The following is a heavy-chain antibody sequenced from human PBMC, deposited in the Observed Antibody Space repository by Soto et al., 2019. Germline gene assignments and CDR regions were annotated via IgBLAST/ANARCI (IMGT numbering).Heavy chain of an antibody. D-gene: IGHD3-3*01. CDR3: ARAGYDFWSGYGWFDP. V-gene: IGHV1-18*01. Sequence: VASVKVSCKASGYTFTSYGISWVRQAPGQGLEWMGWISAYNGNTNYAQKLQGRVTMTTDTSTSTAYMELRSLRSDDTAVYYCARAGYDFWSGYGWFDPWGQGTLVTVSS. J-gene: IGHJ5*02. CDR2: ISAYNGNT. CDR1: GYTFTSYG.